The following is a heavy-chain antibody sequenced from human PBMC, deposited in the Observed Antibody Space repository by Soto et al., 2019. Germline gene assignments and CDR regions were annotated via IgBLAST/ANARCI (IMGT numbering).Heavy chain of an antibody. CDR1: GFSFSKAW. CDR2: IKNKTDGGIT. Sequence: GGSLRLSCAASGFSFSKAWMSWVRLTPGKGLEWVGRIKNKTDGGITDYPAPVRDRFTISRDDSRSTLYLQMNSLKTEDTAVYYCITDPYYDFWSGYHFDYWGQGTLVKVS. D-gene: IGHD3-3*01. V-gene: IGHV3-15*01. J-gene: IGHJ4*02. CDR3: ITDPYYDFWSGYHFDY.